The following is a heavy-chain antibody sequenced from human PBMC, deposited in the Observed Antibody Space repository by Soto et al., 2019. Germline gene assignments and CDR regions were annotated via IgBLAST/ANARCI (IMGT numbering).Heavy chain of an antibody. Sequence: QVQLVQSGAEVKKPGASVKVSCKASGYTFTSYYMHWVRQAPGQGLEWMGIINPSGGSTSYAQKFQGRVTMNRDTSTSTVYMELSSLRSEDTAVYYCARDGTTMNYAYWGQGTLVTVSS. J-gene: IGHJ4*02. CDR3: ARDGTTMNYAY. D-gene: IGHD4-17*01. CDR2: INPSGGST. V-gene: IGHV1-46*01. CDR1: GYTFTSYY.